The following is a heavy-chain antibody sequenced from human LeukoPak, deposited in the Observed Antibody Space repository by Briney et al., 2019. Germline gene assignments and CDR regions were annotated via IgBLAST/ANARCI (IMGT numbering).Heavy chain of an antibody. D-gene: IGHD6-13*01. Sequence: GGSLRLSCAASGFTLSSYDMYWVRQTTTEGLEWVSTIGFAGDTYYPDSVKGRFTISRENAKGSLYLHMNNLRAGDTAVYYCARGPHIAAPRTNDALDIWGQGTMVTVSS. CDR1: GFTLSSYD. CDR3: ARGPHIAAPRTNDALDI. V-gene: IGHV3-13*01. CDR2: IGFAGDT. J-gene: IGHJ3*02.